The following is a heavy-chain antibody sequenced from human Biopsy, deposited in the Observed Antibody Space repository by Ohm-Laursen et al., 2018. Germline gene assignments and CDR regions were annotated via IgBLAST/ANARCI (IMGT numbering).Heavy chain of an antibody. Sequence: SLRLSCSASGFTFSDYYVDWVRQTPVKGLEWVGRIRDKASSYTIEYATTVKGRFTISRDDSKNSVYLQMNSLKTEDTAVYYCTLEGAGFDNWGQGTLVTVSS. D-gene: IGHD3-10*01. CDR1: GFTFSDYY. CDR3: TLEGAGFDN. J-gene: IGHJ4*02. V-gene: IGHV3-72*01. CDR2: IRDKASSYTI.